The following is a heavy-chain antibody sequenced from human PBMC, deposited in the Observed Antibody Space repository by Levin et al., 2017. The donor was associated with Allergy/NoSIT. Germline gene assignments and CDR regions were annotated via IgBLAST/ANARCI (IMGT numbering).Heavy chain of an antibody. Sequence: SGPTLVKPTQTLTLTCTFSGFSLSTSGVGVAWIRQPPGEALDWRALIYWDDDARYCPSLKSSPTITKDTSKNQVILTMTDRDPVDTDTYYCPHTMTTTYTCDPWGQGTLVTVSS. CDR1: GFSLSTSGVG. CDR2: IYWDDDA. CDR3: PHTMTTTYTCDP. J-gene: IGHJ5*02. V-gene: IGHV2-5*02. D-gene: IGHD4-17*01.